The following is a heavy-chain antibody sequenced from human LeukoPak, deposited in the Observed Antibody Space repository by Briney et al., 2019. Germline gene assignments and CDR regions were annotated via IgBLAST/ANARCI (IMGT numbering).Heavy chain of an antibody. CDR1: GLTFSRYA. D-gene: IGHD5-24*01. V-gene: IGHV3-23*01. CDR2: MSSSDESP. J-gene: IGHJ4*02. Sequence: SGGSLRLSCTASGLTFSRYAMSWVRQAPGKGLEWVSGMSSSDESPYYADSVKGRFTISRDNSKNTLYLEINSLRAEDTAVYYCAKKSRDGYNPFDYLGQGTLVTVSS. CDR3: AKKSRDGYNPFDY.